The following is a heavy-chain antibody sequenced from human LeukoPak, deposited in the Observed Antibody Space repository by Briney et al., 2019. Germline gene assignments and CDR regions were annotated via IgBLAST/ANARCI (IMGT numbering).Heavy chain of an antibody. D-gene: IGHD1-1*01. CDR3: ARVSTYYYYYMDV. CDR1: GGTFSSYT. Sequence: SVTVSCKASGGTFSSYTISWVRQAPEQGLEWMGRIIPILGIANYAQKFQGRVTITADKSTTTAYMELSSLRSEDTAVYYCARVSTYYYYYMDVWGKGTTVTVSS. J-gene: IGHJ6*03. CDR2: IIPILGIA. V-gene: IGHV1-69*02.